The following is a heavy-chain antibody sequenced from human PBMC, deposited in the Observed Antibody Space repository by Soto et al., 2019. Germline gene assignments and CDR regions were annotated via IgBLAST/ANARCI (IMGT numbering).Heavy chain of an antibody. V-gene: IGHV4-61*01. CDR3: AKFVRSCSGTTCYTRADV. Sequence: SETLSLTCTVSGGSVSSDTHYWSWMWHGTGKRLERIGFINASGNANYNPALKSRLTMSVDTSKNKFYLKLRSVMVADTAVDHCAKFVRSCSGTTCYTRADVWGQGTTVTVSS. CDR1: GGSVSSDTHY. J-gene: IGHJ6*02. CDR2: INASGNA. D-gene: IGHD2-2*02.